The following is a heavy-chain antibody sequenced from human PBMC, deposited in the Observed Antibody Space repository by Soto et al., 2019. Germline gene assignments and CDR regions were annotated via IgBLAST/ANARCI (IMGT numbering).Heavy chain of an antibody. J-gene: IGHJ6*02. CDR2: IDPSDSYT. CDR1: GYSFTSYW. CDR3: ARSPLFRRNLLRFLEWDNYYYYGMDV. Sequence: PGESLKISCKGSGYSFTSYWISWVRQMPGKGLEWMGRIDPSDSYTNYSPSFQGHVTISADKSISTAYLQWSSLKASDTAMYYCARSPLFRRNLLRFLEWDNYYYYGMDVWGQGTTVTVSS. V-gene: IGHV5-10-1*01. D-gene: IGHD3-3*01.